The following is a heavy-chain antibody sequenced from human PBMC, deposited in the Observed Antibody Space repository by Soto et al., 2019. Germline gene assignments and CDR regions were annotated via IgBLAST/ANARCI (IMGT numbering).Heavy chain of an antibody. CDR3: ARQPYYDSSGYPDY. V-gene: IGHV3-30-3*01. CDR2: ISYDGSNK. D-gene: IGHD3-22*01. CDR1: GFTFSSYA. J-gene: IGHJ4*02. Sequence: GGSLRLSCAASGFTFSSYAMHWVRQAPGKGLEWVAVISYDGSNKYYADSVKGRFTISRDNSKNTLYLQMNSLRAEDTAVYYCARQPYYDSSGYPDYWGQGTLVTVSS.